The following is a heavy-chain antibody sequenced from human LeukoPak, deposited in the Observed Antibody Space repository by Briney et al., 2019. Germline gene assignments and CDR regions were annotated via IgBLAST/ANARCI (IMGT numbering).Heavy chain of an antibody. D-gene: IGHD2/OR15-2a*01. Sequence: GGSLRLSCAASGNHWMHWVRQAPGKGLVWVSHINSDGSWTSYADSVKGRFTISKDNAKNTVYLQMNSLRAEDTAVYYCVSFYETYWGRETLVTVSS. CDR2: INSDGSWT. CDR3: VSFYETY. CDR1: GNHW. V-gene: IGHV3-74*01. J-gene: IGHJ4*02.